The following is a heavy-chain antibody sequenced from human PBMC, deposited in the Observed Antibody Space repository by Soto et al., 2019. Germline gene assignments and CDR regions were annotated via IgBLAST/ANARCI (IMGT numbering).Heavy chain of an antibody. CDR3: ARSVAVPGAHIDY. J-gene: IGHJ4*02. CDR2: VYYTGST. V-gene: IGHV4-59*01. CDR1: GGSISASY. D-gene: IGHD6-19*01. Sequence: QVQLQESGPGLVKPSETLSLTCSVSGGSISASYWSWIRQSPGKGLEWLGYVYYTGSTNYSPSLRRRVSISVDTSKNEFSLRLSSVTAADTAVYFCARSVAVPGAHIDYWGQGTQVTVSS.